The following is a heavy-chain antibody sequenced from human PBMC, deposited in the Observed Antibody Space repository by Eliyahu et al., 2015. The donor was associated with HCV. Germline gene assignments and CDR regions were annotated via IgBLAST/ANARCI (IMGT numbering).Heavy chain of an antibody. CDR1: GDPFSTYY. J-gene: IGHJ5*01. CDR2: ISTRGST. V-gene: IGHV4-4*07. CDR3: ARDVDYGRFDS. Sequence: QVQLQESGPGLVKPSETLSLTCTVSGDPFSTYYWTWIRQPAGKGLDWIGRISTRGSTNYNPSLKSRVTMSVATSKNQFSLKLNSVTAADTAVYYCARDVDYGRFDSWGQGTLVTVSS. D-gene: IGHD4-17*01.